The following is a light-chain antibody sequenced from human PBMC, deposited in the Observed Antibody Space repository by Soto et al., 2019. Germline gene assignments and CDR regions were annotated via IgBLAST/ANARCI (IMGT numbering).Light chain of an antibody. Sequence: EIVMTQSPATLSVSPGERATLSCRASQSVSNNLAWYQQKPGQAPRLLISGASTRPTGIPARFSGSGSGTEFTLTFSSLQSEDFAVYYCQQYNNWPPSTFGQGTKLEIK. CDR1: QSVSNN. V-gene: IGKV3-15*01. CDR2: GAS. CDR3: QQYNNWPPST. J-gene: IGKJ2*01.